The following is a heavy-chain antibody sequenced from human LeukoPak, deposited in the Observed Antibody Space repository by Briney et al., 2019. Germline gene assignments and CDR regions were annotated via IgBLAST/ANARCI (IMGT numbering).Heavy chain of an antibody. D-gene: IGHD2-8*01. CDR2: IYHSGST. CDR3: ARDKSRYCTNGVCLLPPDY. CDR1: GYSISSGYY. J-gene: IGHJ4*02. Sequence: SETLSLTCTVSGYSISSGYYRGWIRQPPGKGLEWIGSIYHSGSTYYNPSLKSRVTISVDTSKNQFSLKLSSVTAADTAVYYCARDKSRYCTNGVCLLPPDYWGQGTLVTVSS. V-gene: IGHV4-38-2*02.